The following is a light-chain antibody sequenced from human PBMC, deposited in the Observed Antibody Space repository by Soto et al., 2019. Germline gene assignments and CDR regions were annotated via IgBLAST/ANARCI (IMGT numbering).Light chain of an antibody. J-gene: IGKJ1*01. Sequence: DIQLNQSPSTLSAAVGASVTITSRASQNIRNLLAWYQQKPGKAPKLLIYKASTLKSGVPSRFSGSGSGTEFTLTISSLQPDDFATYYCQHYNSYSEAFGQGTKVDI. V-gene: IGKV1-5*03. CDR1: QNIRNL. CDR3: QHYNSYSEA. CDR2: KAS.